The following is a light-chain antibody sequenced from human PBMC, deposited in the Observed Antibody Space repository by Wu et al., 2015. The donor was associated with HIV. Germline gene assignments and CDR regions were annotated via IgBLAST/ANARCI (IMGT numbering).Light chain of an antibody. CDR3: QQYNDWPPWT. CDR2: DAT. CDR1: QSITSN. Sequence: EVVMTQSPATLSVSPGERATLSCRASQSITSNLAWYQHKPGQAPRLLIYDATTRATGIPDRFSGSGSGTEFTLTISSLQSEDFSVYLCQQYNDWPPWTFGQGTKVEI. J-gene: IGKJ1*01. V-gene: IGKV3-15*01.